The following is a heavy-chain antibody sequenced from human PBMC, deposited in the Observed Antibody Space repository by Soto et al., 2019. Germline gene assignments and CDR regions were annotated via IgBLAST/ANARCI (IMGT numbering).Heavy chain of an antibody. Sequence: QVQFVQSGAEVKKPGASVRRFCKPSGYTLTNYAIQWVRQAAGQGLEWLGWIDPASGYAEYSQRLRGRVTLSRDNSASTLYMVLTSLTSEDTAVYFCTRDLNGGNPFDYWGQATLVTVS. J-gene: IGHJ4*02. CDR2: IDPASGYA. CDR1: GYTLTNYA. V-gene: IGHV1-3*01. CDR3: TRDLNGGNPFDY. D-gene: IGHD2-8*01.